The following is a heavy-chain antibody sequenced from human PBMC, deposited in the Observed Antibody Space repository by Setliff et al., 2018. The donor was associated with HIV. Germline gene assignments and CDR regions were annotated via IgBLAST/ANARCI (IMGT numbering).Heavy chain of an antibody. CDR2: IYTSGST. Sequence: SETLSLTCTVSGGSISSGSYYWSWIRQPAGKGPEWIGRIYTSGSTNYNPSLKSRVTISLDTSKNQSSLKLNSVTAADTAVYYCASSIVVVPTAIHYWGQGTLVTVSS. J-gene: IGHJ4*02. D-gene: IGHD2-2*01. CDR3: ASSIVVVPTAIHY. V-gene: IGHV4-61*02. CDR1: GGSISSGSYY.